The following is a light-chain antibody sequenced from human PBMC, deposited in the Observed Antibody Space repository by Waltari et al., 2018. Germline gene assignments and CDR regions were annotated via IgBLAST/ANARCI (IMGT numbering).Light chain of an antibody. Sequence: QSVLTQPPSVSGAPGQRVTISCTGSSSNIGAGYDVHWYQQLPGTAPKLLIYGNSKRPSGVPDRFAGSKSGTSACLAITGLQAEDEADYYCQSYDISLRGVFGGGTKLTVL. J-gene: IGLJ3*02. CDR2: GNS. CDR3: QSYDISLRGV. V-gene: IGLV1-40*01. CDR1: SSNIGAGYD.